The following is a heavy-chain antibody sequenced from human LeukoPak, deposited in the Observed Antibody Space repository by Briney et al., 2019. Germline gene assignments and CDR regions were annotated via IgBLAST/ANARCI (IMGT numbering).Heavy chain of an antibody. CDR3: AREKVRQSGMDV. CDR1: GYTFTGYY. V-gene: IGHV1-2*06. D-gene: IGHD2-2*01. CDR2: INPNSGGT. J-gene: IGHJ6*02. Sequence: GASVKVSCKASGYTFTGYYMHWVRQAPGQGLEWMGRINPNSGGTNYAQKFQGRATMTRDTSISTAYMELSRLRSDDTAVYYCAREKVRQSGMDVWGQGTTVTVSS.